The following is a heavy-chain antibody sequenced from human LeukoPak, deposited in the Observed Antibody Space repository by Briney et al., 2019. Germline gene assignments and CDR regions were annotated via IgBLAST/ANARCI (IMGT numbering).Heavy chain of an antibody. CDR3: ARDVEMATPGVDY. D-gene: IGHD5-24*01. CDR2: IKQDGSEK. Sequence: GGSLRLSCAASGFTFSSYWMSWVRQAPRKGLEWVANIKQDGSEKYYVDSVKGRFTISRDNAKNSLYLQMNSLRAEDTAVYYCARDVEMATPGVDYWGQGTLVTVSS. CDR1: GFTFSSYW. V-gene: IGHV3-7*01. J-gene: IGHJ4*02.